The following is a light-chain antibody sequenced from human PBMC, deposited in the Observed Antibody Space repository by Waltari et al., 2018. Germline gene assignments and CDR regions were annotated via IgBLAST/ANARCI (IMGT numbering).Light chain of an antibody. V-gene: IGKV3-20*01. Sequence: EIVLTQSPDTLSFSPGESATLSCRASQSISKYLAWYQQNPGQAPRLLIYHASSRSTGIPDRFSGSGFGTDFSLTISRLEPEDFAVYYCQHYVSLPATFGQGTKLEIK. CDR1: QSISKY. J-gene: IGKJ1*01. CDR3: QHYVSLPAT. CDR2: HAS.